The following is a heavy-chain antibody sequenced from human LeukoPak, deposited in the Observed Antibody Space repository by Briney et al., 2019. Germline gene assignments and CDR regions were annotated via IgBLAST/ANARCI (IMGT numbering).Heavy chain of an antibody. J-gene: IGHJ4*02. CDR1: GFTFSDYA. D-gene: IGHD1-7*01. CDR2: ISYDGSNK. CDR3: AKNRVVFNWNYAYYFDY. V-gene: IGHV3-30*18. Sequence: GGSLRLSCAVSGFTFSDYAMHWVRQAPGKGLEWVAIISYDGSNKYYADSVKGRFTISRDNSNNTLYLQMNSLRAEGTAVYYCAKNRVVFNWNYAYYFDYWGQGTLVTVSS.